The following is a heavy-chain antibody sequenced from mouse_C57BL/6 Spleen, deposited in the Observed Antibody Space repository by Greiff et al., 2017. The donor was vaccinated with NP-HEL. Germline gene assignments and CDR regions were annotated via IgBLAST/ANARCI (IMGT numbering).Heavy chain of an antibody. D-gene: IGHD2-4*01. CDR3: AREEIYYDYDRQFLYAMDY. CDR1: GYTFTGYW. Sequence: QVQLKESGAELMKPGASVKLSCKATGYTFTGYWIEWVKQRPGHGLEWIGEILPGSGSTNYNEKFKGKATFTADTSSNTAYMQLSSLTTEDSAIYYCAREEIYYDYDRQFLYAMDYWGQGTSVTVSS. CDR2: ILPGSGST. J-gene: IGHJ4*01. V-gene: IGHV1-9*01.